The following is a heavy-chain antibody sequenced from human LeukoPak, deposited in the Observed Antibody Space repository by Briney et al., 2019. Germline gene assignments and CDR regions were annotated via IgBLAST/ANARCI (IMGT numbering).Heavy chain of an antibody. V-gene: IGHV4-59*01. CDR3: ARDIRVVGATHYFDY. CDR1: GGSIIIYY. J-gene: IGHJ4*02. Sequence: PSETLSLTCTVSGGSIIIYYWSWILQSPGQGLEWIGEIHYSGSTNYNPSLKSRVAMSVDTSKNQFSLQLSSVTAADRAIYYCARDIRVVGATHYFDYWGQGSLVTVSS. D-gene: IGHD1-26*01. CDR2: IHYSGST.